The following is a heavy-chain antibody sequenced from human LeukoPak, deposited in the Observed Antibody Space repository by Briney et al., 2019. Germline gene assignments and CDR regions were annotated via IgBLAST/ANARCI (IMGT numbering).Heavy chain of an antibody. V-gene: IGHV1-3*04. CDR1: GYTFTTYT. J-gene: IGHJ4*02. CDR3: ARDYSVAGASVGY. CDR2: INTGIGHT. D-gene: IGHD6-19*01. Sequence: ASVKVSCKASGYTFTTYTIHWVRQAPGQRLEWMGWINTGIGHTRCSEKFRDRVTLTGDTSATMTYMELNSLRSEDTAVYYCARDYSVAGASVGYWGQGTLVTVSS.